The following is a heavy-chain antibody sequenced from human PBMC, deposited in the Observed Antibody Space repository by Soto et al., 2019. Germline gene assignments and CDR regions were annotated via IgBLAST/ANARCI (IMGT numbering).Heavy chain of an antibody. V-gene: IGHV4-4*02. D-gene: IGHD6-13*01. CDR1: CGSINSSNW. J-gene: IGHJ5*02. CDR2: IYHNGNT. CDR3: AREGPATIAADLSSFDP. Sequence: QVQLQESGPGLVKPSGTLSLTCAVSCGSINSSNWWNWVRQPPGKGLEWIGNIYHNGNTNYNPSLKSRLSMSVEKSKGQASLRLSSVTAADTAIYYWAREGPATIAADLSSFDPCGQGTLVTVSS.